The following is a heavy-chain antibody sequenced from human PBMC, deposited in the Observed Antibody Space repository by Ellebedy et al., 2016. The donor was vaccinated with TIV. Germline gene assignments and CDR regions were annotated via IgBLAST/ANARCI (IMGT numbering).Heavy chain of an antibody. CDR3: ARAGYSYGLPYYYYYGMDV. D-gene: IGHD5-18*01. CDR2: ISYDGSNK. V-gene: IGHV3-30-3*01. J-gene: IGHJ6*02. Sequence: GESLKISXAASGFTFSSYAMHWVRQAPGKGLEWVAVISYDGSNKYYADSVRGRFTISRDNAKNSLYLQMNSLRDEDTAVYYCARAGYSYGLPYYYYYGMDVWGQGTTVTVSS. CDR1: GFTFSSYA.